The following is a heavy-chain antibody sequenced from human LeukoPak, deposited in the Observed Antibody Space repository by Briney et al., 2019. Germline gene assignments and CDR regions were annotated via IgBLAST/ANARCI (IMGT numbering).Heavy chain of an antibody. D-gene: IGHD2-15*01. Sequence: PSETLSLTCTVSGYSISSGYYWDWIRQPPGKGLEWIGSIYHSGSPYYNSSLKSRVTISVDTSKNQFSLKLSSVTAADTAVYYCAREGRYCGGGRCSYMDVWGEGTTVTVSS. CDR1: GYSISSGYY. J-gene: IGHJ6*03. CDR2: IYHSGSP. V-gene: IGHV4-38-2*02. CDR3: AREGRYCGGGRCSYMDV.